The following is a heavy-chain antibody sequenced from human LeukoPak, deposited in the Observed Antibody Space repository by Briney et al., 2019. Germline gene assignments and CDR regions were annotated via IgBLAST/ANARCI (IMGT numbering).Heavy chain of an antibody. CDR2: MHSSGTT. CDR1: GGSISNYY. D-gene: IGHD3-22*01. V-gene: IGHV4-4*07. CDR3: ARNTHYYDRSGITGMYVCDM. Sequence: SETLSLTCTVSGGSISNYYWSWIRQPAGKGLEWIGRMHSSGTTNYNPSLQSRVSISMDTSKNQFSLKLSSVTAADTAVYFCARNTHYYDRSGITGMYVCDMWGRGTMVTVSS. J-gene: IGHJ3*02.